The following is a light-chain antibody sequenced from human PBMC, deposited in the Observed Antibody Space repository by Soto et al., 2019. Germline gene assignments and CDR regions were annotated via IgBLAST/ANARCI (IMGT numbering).Light chain of an antibody. CDR3: QTWGTGVYV. J-gene: IGLJ1*01. Sequence: QSVLTQSPSASASLGASVKLTCTLSSGHSSYAIAWHQQQPEKGPRYLMKLNSDGSHSKGDGIPDRFSGSSSGAERYLTISSLQSEDEADYYCQTWGTGVYVFGTGTQLTVL. V-gene: IGLV4-69*01. CDR1: SGHSSYA. CDR2: LNSDGSH.